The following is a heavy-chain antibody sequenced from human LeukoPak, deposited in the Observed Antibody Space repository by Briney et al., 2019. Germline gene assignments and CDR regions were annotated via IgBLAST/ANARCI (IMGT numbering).Heavy chain of an antibody. CDR1: GFTFFAYS. D-gene: IGHD6-19*01. CDR2: ISSTSSTI. CDR3: ASWFGIAVADPGYFDY. J-gene: IGHJ4*02. Sequence: GGSLRLSCTASGFTFFAYSMNWVRQAPGKGLEWISYISSTSSTIYYADSVKGRFTISRDNSKNTLYLQMNSLRAEDTAVYYCASWFGIAVADPGYFDYWGQGTLVTVSS. V-gene: IGHV3-48*01.